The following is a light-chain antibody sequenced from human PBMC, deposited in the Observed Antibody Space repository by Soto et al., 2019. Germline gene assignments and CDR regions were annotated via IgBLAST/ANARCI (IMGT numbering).Light chain of an antibody. CDR3: QQYGSLSWT. J-gene: IGKJ1*01. CDR1: QNVDSNS. CDR2: GAS. Sequence: DIVLTQSPGTLSLSPGERATLSCRASQNVDSNSLAWYQQKPGQAPRIIIFGASGRATGIPDRFSGSGSGTDFTLTISRLEPEDFVVYYCQQYGSLSWTFGQGTKVEIK. V-gene: IGKV3-20*01.